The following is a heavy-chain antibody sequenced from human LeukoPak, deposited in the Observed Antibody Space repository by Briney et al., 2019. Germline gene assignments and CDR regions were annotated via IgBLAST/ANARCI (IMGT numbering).Heavy chain of an antibody. J-gene: IGHJ4*02. D-gene: IGHD6-19*01. CDR3: ARAPSGWYDY. CDR1: GGSITSSNYY. Sequence: PSETLSLTCTVSGGSITSSNYYWGWIRQPPGKGLEWIGTMYSSGSTYHNPSLKSRVTISVDTSKNQFSLKLSSVTAADTAVYYCARAPSGWYDYWGQGTLVTVSS. V-gene: IGHV4-39*07. CDR2: MYSSGST.